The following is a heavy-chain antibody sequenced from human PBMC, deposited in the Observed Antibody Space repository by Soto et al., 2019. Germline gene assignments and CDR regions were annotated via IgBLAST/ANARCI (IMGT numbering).Heavy chain of an antibody. V-gene: IGHV4-4*07. CDR1: GGSISSYY. D-gene: IGHD2-8*01. Sequence: SETLSLTCTVSGGSISSYYWSWIRQPAGKGLEWIGRIYTSGSTNYNPSLKSRVTMSVDTSKNQFSLKLSSVTAADTAVYYCARQWGKVRRDAFDIWGQGTMVTVSS. J-gene: IGHJ3*02. CDR2: IYTSGST. CDR3: ARQWGKVRRDAFDI.